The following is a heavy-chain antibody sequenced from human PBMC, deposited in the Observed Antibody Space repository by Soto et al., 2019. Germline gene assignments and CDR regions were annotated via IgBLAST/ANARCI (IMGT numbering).Heavy chain of an antibody. CDR2: IYPGDSDT. V-gene: IGHV5-51*01. CDR3: ASLSWNTAMVTRYYYYYYMDV. J-gene: IGHJ6*03. Sequence: GESLKISCKGSGYSFTSYWIGWVRQMPGKGLEWMGIIYPGDSDTRYSPSFQGQVTISADKSISTAYLQWSSLKASDTAMYYCASLSWNTAMVTRYYYYYYMDVWGKGTTVTVSS. CDR1: GYSFTSYW. D-gene: IGHD5-18*01.